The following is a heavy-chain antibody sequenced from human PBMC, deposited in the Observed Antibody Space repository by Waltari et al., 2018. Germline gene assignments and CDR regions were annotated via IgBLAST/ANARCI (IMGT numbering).Heavy chain of an antibody. Sequence: EVQLVESGGGLVQPGGSLRLSCAASGFTFGSYEMNWVRQAPGKGLDWVSYISSSGSTIYYADSVKGRFTISRDNAKNSLYLQMNSLRAEDTAVYYCASRNGIWSTSTDYWGQGTLVTVSS. CDR1: GFTFGSYE. D-gene: IGHD3-3*01. J-gene: IGHJ4*02. CDR2: ISSSGSTI. CDR3: ASRNGIWSTSTDY. V-gene: IGHV3-48*03.